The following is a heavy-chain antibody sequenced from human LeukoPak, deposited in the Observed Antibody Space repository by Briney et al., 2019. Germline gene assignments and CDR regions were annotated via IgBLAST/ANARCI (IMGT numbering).Heavy chain of an antibody. V-gene: IGHV4-61*02. CDR2: IYISGST. Sequence: SETLSLTCTVSGGSISSSSYYWGWIRQPAGKGLEWIGRIYISGSTNYNPSLKSRVSMSVDTSKNHFSLKLSSVTAADTAVYYCARWTTLVRGFDYWGQGTLVTVSS. D-gene: IGHD3-10*01. J-gene: IGHJ4*02. CDR1: GGSISSSSYY. CDR3: ARWTTLVRGFDY.